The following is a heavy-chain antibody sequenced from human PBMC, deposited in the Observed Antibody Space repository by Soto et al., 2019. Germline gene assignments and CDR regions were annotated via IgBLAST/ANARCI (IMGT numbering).Heavy chain of an antibody. D-gene: IGHD5-18*01. CDR2: ISYDGSNK. J-gene: IGHJ6*02. CDR1: GFTFSSYG. V-gene: IGHV3-30*18. CDR3: AKDSLYSYGPYLPYYYYYYGMDV. Sequence: GGSLRLSCAASGFTFSSYGMHWVRQAPGKGLEWVAVISYDGSNKYYADSVKGRFTISRDNSKNTLYLQMNSLRAEDTAVYYCAKDSLYSYGPYLPYYYYYYGMDVWGQGTSVTVSS.